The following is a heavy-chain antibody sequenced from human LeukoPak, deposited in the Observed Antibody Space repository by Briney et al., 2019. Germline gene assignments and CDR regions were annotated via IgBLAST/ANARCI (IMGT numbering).Heavy chain of an antibody. V-gene: IGHV3-43*02. J-gene: IGHJ6*03. CDR2: ICGDGGST. Sequence: TGGCPRLSCAAPGFTFADYAMHWGRHAPGKGLEWVSLICGDGGSTYYTHSVKGRFTISRDNSKNSLYLQMNSLRTEDTALYYSVVSGYGIRDYYYYYYMDVWGKGTTVTVSS. D-gene: IGHD5-12*01. CDR1: GFTFADYA. CDR3: VVSGYGIRDYYYYYYMDV.